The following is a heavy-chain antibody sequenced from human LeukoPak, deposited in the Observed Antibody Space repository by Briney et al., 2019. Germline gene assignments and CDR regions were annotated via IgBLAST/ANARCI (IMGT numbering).Heavy chain of an antibody. CDR1: GGSISSSSYY. CDR2: IYYSGST. D-gene: IGHD2-21*01. Sequence: SETLSLTCTVSGGSISSSSYYWGWIRQPPGKGLEWIGYIYYSGSTNYNPSLKSRVTRSVDTSKNQFSLKLSSVTAADTAFYYGARDVRWGSWGYWGQGTLVTVSS. CDR3: ARDVRWGSWGY. J-gene: IGHJ4*02. V-gene: IGHV4-61*01.